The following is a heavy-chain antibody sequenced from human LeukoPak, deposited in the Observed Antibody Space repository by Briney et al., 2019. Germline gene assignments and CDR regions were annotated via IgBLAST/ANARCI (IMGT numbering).Heavy chain of an antibody. CDR3: TDSRGY. CDR2: IGYDGSNE. Sequence: GGSLRLSCAASGFTFSSYGMDWVRQAPGKGLEWVTFIGYDGSNEYYADSVKGRFTISRDNAKNSLYLQMNSLRAEDTAVYYCTDSRGYWGQGTLVTVSS. J-gene: IGHJ4*02. CDR1: GFTFSSYG. D-gene: IGHD3-22*01. V-gene: IGHV3-30*02.